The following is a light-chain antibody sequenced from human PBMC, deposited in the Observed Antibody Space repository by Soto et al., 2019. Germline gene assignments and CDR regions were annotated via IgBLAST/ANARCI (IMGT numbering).Light chain of an antibody. CDR2: DVS. J-gene: IGKJ4*01. V-gene: IGKV3-11*01. CDR3: QQRSDWPPLT. CDR1: QSVSSL. Sequence: EIVLTQSPATLSLSPGERATLSCRAIQSVSSLLAWYQQKPGQAPRLLIYDVSNRAIGIPARFSGSGSGTDFTLTISSLEPEDFAVYYCQQRSDWPPLTFGGGTKVDI.